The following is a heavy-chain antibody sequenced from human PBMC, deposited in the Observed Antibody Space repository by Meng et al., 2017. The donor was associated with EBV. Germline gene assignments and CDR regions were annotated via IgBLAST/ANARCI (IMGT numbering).Heavy chain of an antibody. CDR1: GDSISSFYY. D-gene: IGHD6-19*01. CDR3: ARPFPSWQSPRLDPFGA. Sequence: QLQLRESGPGQVKPSXXLSFTXPVSGDSISSFYYWGWIRQPPGRGLEWIGSVHYTGSTYYSPSLKSRVTVSVDTSKNQFSLRLTSVTAADTAVYYCARPFPSWQSPRLDPFGAWGQGTLVTVSS. V-gene: IGHV4-39*01. CDR2: VHYTGST. J-gene: IGHJ5*02.